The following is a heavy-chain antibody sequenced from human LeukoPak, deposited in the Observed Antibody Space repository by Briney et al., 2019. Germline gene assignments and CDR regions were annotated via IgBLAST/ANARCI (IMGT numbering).Heavy chain of an antibody. Sequence: PGGSLRLSCAASGFTFSSYTMHWVRQAPGKGLEWVASIWNDGNSKYYTDSVRGRFTISRDISKNTLYLQMNSLRAEDTAMYYCAKDGGGGGSGSYYFQFWGQGTLVTVSS. V-gene: IGHV3-33*03. CDR3: AKDGGGGGSGSYYFQF. CDR1: GFTFSSYT. CDR2: IWNDGNSK. J-gene: IGHJ4*02. D-gene: IGHD3-10*01.